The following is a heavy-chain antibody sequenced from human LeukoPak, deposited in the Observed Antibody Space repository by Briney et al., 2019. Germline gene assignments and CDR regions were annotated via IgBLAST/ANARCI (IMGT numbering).Heavy chain of an antibody. D-gene: IGHD6-19*01. CDR3: ERDRFPSSSGFS. V-gene: IGHV4-4*07. Sequence: SETLSLTCTVSGGSISSYYWSWIRQPAGGGREWIGRIYTSGSTNYNRSLTSRVTMSVDTSKNQFSLKLSSVTAADTAVYYCERDRFPSSSGFSWGQGTLVTVSS. CDR1: GGSISSYY. CDR2: IYTSGST. J-gene: IGHJ4*02.